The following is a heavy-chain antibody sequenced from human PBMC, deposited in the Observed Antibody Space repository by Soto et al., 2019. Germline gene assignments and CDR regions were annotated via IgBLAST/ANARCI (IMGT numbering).Heavy chain of an antibody. CDR1: GFAFSNYA. Sequence: GATLRRSCVPSGFAFSNYARQGVRKAPCKVLEWGAIISYDGSNKYYADSVKGRFTISRDNSKNTLYLQMNSLRAEDTAVYYCAKTRGTAYCGGDCYHYFDHWGQGT. J-gene: IGHJ4*02. V-gene: IGHV3-30-3*02. CDR3: AKTRGTAYCGGDCYHYFDH. CDR2: ISYDGSNK. D-gene: IGHD2-21*02.